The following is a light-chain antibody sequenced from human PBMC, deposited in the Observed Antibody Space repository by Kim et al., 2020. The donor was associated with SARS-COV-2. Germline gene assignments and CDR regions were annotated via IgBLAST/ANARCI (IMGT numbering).Light chain of an antibody. V-gene: IGKV3-15*01. CDR3: PEDNNWPSYT. CDR1: QSVSSN. J-gene: IGKJ2*01. Sequence: EIVMTQSPATLSVSPGERATLSCRASQSVSSNLAWYQQKPGQAPRLLIYGASTRATGIPARFSGSGSGTEFTLTISSLQSEDFAVYYCPEDNNWPSYTCGKENELYI. CDR2: GAS.